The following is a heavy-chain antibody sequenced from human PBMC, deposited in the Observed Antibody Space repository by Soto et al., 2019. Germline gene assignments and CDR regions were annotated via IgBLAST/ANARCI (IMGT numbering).Heavy chain of an antibody. CDR1: GGSFSGYY. D-gene: IGHD2-15*01. CDR3: ARGCGGRCNSVAPFVY. V-gene: IGHV4-34*01. J-gene: IGHJ4*02. CDR2: INHSGRT. Sequence: QVQLQQWGAGLLKPSETLSLTCAVYGGSFSGYYWSWIRQPPGKGLEWIGEINHSGRTNYNPSLKSRVTISVDTYKTQFSLKLSSVTAADTAVYYCARGCGGRCNSVAPFVYLGQGPLVTVSS.